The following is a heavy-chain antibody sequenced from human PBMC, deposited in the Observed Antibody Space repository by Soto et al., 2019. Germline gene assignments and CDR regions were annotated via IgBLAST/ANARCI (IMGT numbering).Heavy chain of an antibody. Sequence: GGSLRLSCAASGFTFSSGGMHWVRQAPGKGLVWVSRINSDGSSTSYADSVKGRFTISRDNAKNTLYLQMNSLRAEDTAVYYCARDSQLTYYYDSSGYYRDRGGMYVWGQGTTVTVSS. V-gene: IGHV3-74*01. CDR2: INSDGSST. CDR3: ARDSQLTYYYDSSGYYRDRGGMYV. J-gene: IGHJ6*02. CDR1: GFTFSSGG. D-gene: IGHD3-22*01.